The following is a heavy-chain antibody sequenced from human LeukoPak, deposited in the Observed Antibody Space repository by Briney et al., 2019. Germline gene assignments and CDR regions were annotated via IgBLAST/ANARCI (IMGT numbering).Heavy chain of an antibody. J-gene: IGHJ6*03. CDR1: GFIFSNFY. D-gene: IGHD3-10*01. V-gene: IGHV3-7*01. CDR3: ARESFFSRSGYFYYYMDV. CDR2: IRQDGSEK. Sequence: GGSLRLSCAASGFIFSNFYMSWVRQAPGKGLEWVANIRQDGSEKYYVDSVKGRYTISRDNGNNSVYLQMNSLRVDDTAVYYCARESFFSRSGYFYYYMDVWGKGTTVTVSS.